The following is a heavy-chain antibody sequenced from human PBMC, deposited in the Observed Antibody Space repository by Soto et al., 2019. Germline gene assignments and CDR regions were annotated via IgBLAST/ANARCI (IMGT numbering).Heavy chain of an antibody. Sequence: ASVKVSCKASGYTFSDFDINWLRQAAGQGPEWMGWMNAKSGDTFSAQRLQGKFNMTWDTSLSTAYMEVGSLTSDDAAIYYCARGNPFNYTGFDVWGQGTTVTGLL. D-gene: IGHD3-10*01. CDR2: MNAKSGDT. CDR1: GYTFSDFD. V-gene: IGHV1-8*01. CDR3: ARGNPFNYTGFDV. J-gene: IGHJ6*02.